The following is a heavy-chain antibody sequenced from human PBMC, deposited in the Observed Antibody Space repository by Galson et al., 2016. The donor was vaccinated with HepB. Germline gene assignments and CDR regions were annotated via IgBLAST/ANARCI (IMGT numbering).Heavy chain of an antibody. CDR1: GFTFDDYT. CDR3: AKDGCSSTSCPYYYYGMDV. Sequence: SLRLSCAASGFTFDDYTMHWVRQAPGKGLEWVSLISWDGGSTYYADSVKGRFTISRDNSKNSLYLQMNSLRTEDTALYYFAKDGCSSTSCPYYYYGMDVWGQGTTVTVSS. D-gene: IGHD2-2*01. V-gene: IGHV3-43*01. J-gene: IGHJ6*02. CDR2: ISWDGGST.